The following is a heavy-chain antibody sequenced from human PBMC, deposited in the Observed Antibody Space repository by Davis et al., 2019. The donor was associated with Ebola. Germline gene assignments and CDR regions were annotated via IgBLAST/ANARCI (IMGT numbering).Heavy chain of an antibody. D-gene: IGHD3-3*01. CDR1: GASPRAID. V-gene: IGHV4-34*01. J-gene: IGHJ4*02. Sequence: MPSDPLSPTFHPPGASPRAIDWTWTRPPQGTGLEWSVEISHSGSTDYNPSLQSRVTISVDTSKNAFSLKMTSVTAADTAMYYCAKGPFVGFDWGQGTLVTVSS. CDR3: AKGPFVGFD. CDR2: ISHSGST.